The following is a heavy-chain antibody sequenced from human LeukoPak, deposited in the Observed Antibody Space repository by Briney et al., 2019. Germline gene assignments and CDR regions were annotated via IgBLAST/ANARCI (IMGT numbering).Heavy chain of an antibody. D-gene: IGHD2-2*01. CDR1: GGTFSSYA. CDR3: ARDRCSSTSCYADY. Sequence: GSSVKVSCRASGGTFSSYAISWVRQAPGQGLEWMGGIIPIFGTANYAQKFQGRVTITTDESTSTAYMELSSLRSEDTAVYYCARDRCSSTSCYADYWGQGTLVTVSS. CDR2: IIPIFGTA. J-gene: IGHJ4*02. V-gene: IGHV1-69*05.